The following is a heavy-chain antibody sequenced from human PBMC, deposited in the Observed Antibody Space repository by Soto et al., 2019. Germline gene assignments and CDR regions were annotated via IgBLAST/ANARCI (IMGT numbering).Heavy chain of an antibody. CDR3: ARGGQYPTDFDY. Sequence: SETLSLTCTVSGGSLSNYYWSWIRQPPGKGLEWIGYIYHSGSTYYNPSLKSRVTISVDRSKNQFSLKLSSVTAADTAVYYCARGGQYPTDFDYWGQGTLVTVSS. V-gene: IGHV4-59*12. J-gene: IGHJ4*02. CDR1: GGSLSNYY. CDR2: IYHSGST. D-gene: IGHD3-10*01.